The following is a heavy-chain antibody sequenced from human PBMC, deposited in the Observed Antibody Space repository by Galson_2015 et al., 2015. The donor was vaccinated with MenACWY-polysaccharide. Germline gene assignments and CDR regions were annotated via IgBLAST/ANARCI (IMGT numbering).Heavy chain of an antibody. Sequence: SEPLSLTCTVSGGSISISYWSWIRQPPGKGLEWIGYIHNNGSTNYNPSLKSRVTISVDTSKNQFSLKLTSVTATDTAVYYCARISYYYHSGMWTFNIWGQGTMVTVSS. CDR3: ARISYYYHSGMWTFNI. D-gene: IGHD3-22*01. V-gene: IGHV4-59*01. CDR1: GGSISISY. J-gene: IGHJ3*02. CDR2: IHNNGST.